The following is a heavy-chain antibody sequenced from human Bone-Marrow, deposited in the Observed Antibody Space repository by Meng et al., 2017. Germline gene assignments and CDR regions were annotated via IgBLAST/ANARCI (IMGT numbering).Heavy chain of an antibody. CDR2: IYTSGST. V-gene: IGHV4-61*02. Sequence: LRLSCTVSGGSISSGSYYWSWIRQPAGKGLEWIGRIYTSGSTNYNPSLKSRVTISVDTSKNQFSLNLSSVTAADTAVYFCARGSSGGTDYWGQGTLVTVSS. J-gene: IGHJ4*02. D-gene: IGHD6-19*01. CDR3: ARGSSGGTDY. CDR1: GGSISSGSYY.